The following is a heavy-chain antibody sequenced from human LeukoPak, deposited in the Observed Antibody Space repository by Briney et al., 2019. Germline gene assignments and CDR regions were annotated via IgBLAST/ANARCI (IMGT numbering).Heavy chain of an antibody. D-gene: IGHD2/OR15-2a*01. CDR2: IYYSGST. Sequence: NPSQTLSLTCTVSGGSISSGDYYWSWIRQPPGKGLEWIGYIYYSGSTYYNPSLKSRVTISVDTSKNQFSLKLSSVTAADTAVYYCARHYGVVKLATNWFDPWGQGTLVTVSS. CDR3: ARHYGVVKLATNWFDP. V-gene: IGHV4-30-4*08. J-gene: IGHJ5*02. CDR1: GGSISSGDYY.